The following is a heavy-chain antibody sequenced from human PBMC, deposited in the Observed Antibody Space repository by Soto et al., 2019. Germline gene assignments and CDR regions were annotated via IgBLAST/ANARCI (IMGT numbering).Heavy chain of an antibody. CDR2: IHHGGNT. J-gene: IGHJ4*02. V-gene: IGHV4-38-2*02. CDR3: ARDDFDSGGYSIDY. D-gene: IGHD3-22*01. Sequence: PETLSLTCVVSGYSISRGYYWGWIRQPPGKGLEWIGSIHHGGNTYYNPSLKRRVTISLDTSKNQFSLKLNSVTAADTAVYFCARDDFDSGGYSIDYWGQGTLVTVSS. CDR1: GYSISRGYY.